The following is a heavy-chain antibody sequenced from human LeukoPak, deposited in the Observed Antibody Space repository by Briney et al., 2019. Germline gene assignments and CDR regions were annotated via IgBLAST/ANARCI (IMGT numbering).Heavy chain of an antibody. Sequence: SETLSLTCTVSGYSISSGYYWAWIRQPPGKGLECIGNIHYTGSTYYTPSLKSRVAISLDKSSNQFSLRLTSVTAADTAMYFCVREEMPGKFDYWGQGTLVTVSS. D-gene: IGHD1-26*01. V-gene: IGHV4-38-2*02. CDR1: GYSISSGYY. CDR2: IHYTGST. J-gene: IGHJ4*02. CDR3: VREEMPGKFDY.